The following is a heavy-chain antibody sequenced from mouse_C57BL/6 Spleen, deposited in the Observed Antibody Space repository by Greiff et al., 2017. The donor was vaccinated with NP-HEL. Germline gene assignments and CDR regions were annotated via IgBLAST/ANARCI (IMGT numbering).Heavy chain of an antibody. Sequence: EVHLVESGGGLVKPGGSLKLSCAASGFTFSDYGMHWVRQAPEKGLEWVAYISSGSSTINYADTVKGRFTISIDNAKNTLFMQMTRLRSEETAMYYCARVDSSSPHWYFDDWGKGTTVTVSS. CDR2: ISSGSSTI. D-gene: IGHD1-1*01. V-gene: IGHV5-17*01. CDR1: GFTFSDYG. CDR3: ARVDSSSPHWYFDD. J-gene: IGHJ1*03.